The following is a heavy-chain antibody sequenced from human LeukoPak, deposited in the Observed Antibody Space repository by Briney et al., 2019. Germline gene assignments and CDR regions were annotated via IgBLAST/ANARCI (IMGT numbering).Heavy chain of an antibody. CDR1: GYTFTSYY. CDR3: ARDLKRGYSSGRYSWGTGSSNDY. CDR2: INPNSGGT. Sequence: ASVKVSCKASGYTFTSYYMHWVRQAPGQGLEWMGWINPNSGGTNYAQKFQGRVTMTRDTSISTAYMELRSLRSDDTAVYYCARDLKRGYSSGRYSWGTGSSNDYWGQGTLVTVSS. D-gene: IGHD6-19*01. V-gene: IGHV1-2*02. J-gene: IGHJ4*02.